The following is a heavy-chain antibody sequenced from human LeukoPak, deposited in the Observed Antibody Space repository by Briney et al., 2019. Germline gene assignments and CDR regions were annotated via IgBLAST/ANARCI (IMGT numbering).Heavy chain of an antibody. D-gene: IGHD3-10*01. CDR1: WFTFWNYL. V-gene: IGHV3-7*02. CDR2: IKEDGSEK. J-gene: IGHJ4*02. Sequence: PGGSLRLSRAAPWFTFWNYLVSWVRPAPGEGLEWVANIKEDGSEKYYVDSVKGRFTISRDNAKNSLYLQMNSLRAEDTAVYYCARTIRGYWGQGTLVTVSS. CDR3: ARTIRGY.